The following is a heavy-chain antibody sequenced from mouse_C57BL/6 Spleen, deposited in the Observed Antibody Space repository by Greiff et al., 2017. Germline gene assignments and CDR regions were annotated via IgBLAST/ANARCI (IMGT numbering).Heavy chain of an antibody. CDR1: GYAFSSYW. D-gene: IGHD3-2*02. CDR2: IYPGDGDT. CDR3: ARRNSGYKDAMDY. J-gene: IGHJ4*01. Sequence: QVQLKESGAELVKPGASVKISCKASGYAFSSYWMNWVKQRPGKGLEWIGQIYPGDGDTNYNGKFKGKATLTADKSSSTAYMQLSSLTSEDSAVYFCARRNSGYKDAMDYWGQGTSVTVSS. V-gene: IGHV1-80*01.